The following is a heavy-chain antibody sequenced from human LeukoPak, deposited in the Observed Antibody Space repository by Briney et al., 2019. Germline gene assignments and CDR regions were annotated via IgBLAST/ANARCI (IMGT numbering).Heavy chain of an antibody. D-gene: IGHD3-16*01. J-gene: IGHJ5*01. CDR2: IWYDGSKK. CDR1: GFDFSTYG. CDR3: ASAYSAGWFGY. Sequence: PGGSLRLSCVASGFDFSTYGMHWIRQAPGKGLEWLAVIWYDGSKKYYADSVNGRFTISRDDSKNTPYLHMSGLRADDTAVYYCASAYSAGWFGYWGQGTPVIVSS. V-gene: IGHV3-33*01.